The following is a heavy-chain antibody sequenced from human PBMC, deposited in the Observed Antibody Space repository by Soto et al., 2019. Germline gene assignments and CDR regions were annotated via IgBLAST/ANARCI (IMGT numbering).Heavy chain of an antibody. CDR3: ARGEAEMATMLGLEVPSWFEP. D-gene: IGHD5-12*01. Sequence: ASVKVSCKASGGTFSSYTISWVRQAPGQGLEWMGRIIPILGIANYAQKFQGRVTITADESTSTAYMELSSLRSQDTAVYYCARGEAEMATMLGLEVPSWFEPWGQGTLVTVSS. J-gene: IGHJ5*02. CDR2: IIPILGIA. V-gene: IGHV1-69*02. CDR1: GGTFSSYT.